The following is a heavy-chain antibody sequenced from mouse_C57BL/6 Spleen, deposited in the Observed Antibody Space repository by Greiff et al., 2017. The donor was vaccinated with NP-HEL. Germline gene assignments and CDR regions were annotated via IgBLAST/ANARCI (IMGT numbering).Heavy chain of an antibody. D-gene: IGHD4-1*01. CDR1: GYTFTDYE. J-gene: IGHJ2*01. CDR3: TRDWDVEGVDD. Sequence: VQLQQSGAELVRPGASVTLSCKASGYTFTDYEMHWVKQTPVHGLEWIGAIDPETGGTAYNQKFKGKAILTADKSSSTAYMELRSLTSEDSAVYYCTRDWDVEGVDDWGQGTTLTVSS. V-gene: IGHV1-15*01. CDR2: IDPETGGT.